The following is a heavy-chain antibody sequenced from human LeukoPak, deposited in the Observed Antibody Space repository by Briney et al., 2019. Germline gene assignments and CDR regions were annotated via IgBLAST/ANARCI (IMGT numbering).Heavy chain of an antibody. Sequence: PGGSLRLSCVTSGFTFSAFNMNWVGQAPGKGLEWVSCISSSSNYIYYADSVKGRFTISRDNAKNSLYLQMNSLRAEDTAVYYCARDEGVSFDYWGQGTLVTVSS. V-gene: IGHV3-21*01. CDR2: ISSSSNYI. CDR3: ARDEGVSFDY. CDR1: GFTFSAFN. J-gene: IGHJ4*02.